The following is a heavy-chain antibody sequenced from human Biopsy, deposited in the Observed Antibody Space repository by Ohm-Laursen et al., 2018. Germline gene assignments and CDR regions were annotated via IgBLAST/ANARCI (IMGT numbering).Heavy chain of an antibody. CDR1: GYTLTDLS. CDR2: FAPENGKT. V-gene: IGHV1-24*01. J-gene: IGHJ4*02. D-gene: IGHD1-20*01. CDR3: AGDINNWNVNY. Sequence: ASVKVSCKVSGYTLTDLSMNWVRQAPGKGLEWMGGFAPENGKTIYAQKFQGRVTMTEDTSTDTAYMELSNLRSEDTAVYYCAGDINNWNVNYWGQGTLVIVSS.